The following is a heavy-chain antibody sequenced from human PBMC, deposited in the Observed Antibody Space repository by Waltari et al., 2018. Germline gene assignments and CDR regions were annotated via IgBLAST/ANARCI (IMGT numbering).Heavy chain of an antibody. D-gene: IGHD4-17*01. CDR1: GFSLSTSGVG. V-gene: IGHV2-5*01. CDR3: AHTGGDYAVAGYYYGMDV. J-gene: IGHJ6*02. Sequence: QITLKESGPTLVKPTQTLTLTCTFSGFSLSTSGVGVGWIRQPPGKALEWLALIYWNDDKRYSPSLKSRLTITKDTSKNQVVLTMTNMDPVDTATYYCAHTGGDYAVAGYYYGMDVWGQGTTVTVSS. CDR2: IYWNDDK.